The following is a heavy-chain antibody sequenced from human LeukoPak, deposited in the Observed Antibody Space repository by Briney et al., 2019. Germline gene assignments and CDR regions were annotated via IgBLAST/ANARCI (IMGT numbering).Heavy chain of an antibody. CDR1: GVTFSGYY. V-gene: IGHV4-34*01. J-gene: IGHJ4*02. Sequence: SETLSLTCAVYGVTFSGYYWSWIRQPPGKGLEWIGEINHSGSTNYNPSLKSRVAVSVDTSKNQFSLKLTSVTAADTAVYYCARARGTEAIDYWGQGTLVTVSS. CDR3: ARARGTEAIDY. D-gene: IGHD6-25*01. CDR2: INHSGST.